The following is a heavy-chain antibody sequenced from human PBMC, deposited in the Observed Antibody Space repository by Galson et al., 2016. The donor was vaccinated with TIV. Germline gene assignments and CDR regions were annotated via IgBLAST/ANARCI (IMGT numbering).Heavy chain of an antibody. D-gene: IGHD2-21*02. Sequence: SLRLSCAASGFTFSSYGFHWVRQAPGKGLEWVSFISYDGSDQYYADSVKGRFTISRDKSKNALYLQMRSLRAEDTALYYCARVRDSYYFDSWGQGTLVTVSS. V-gene: IGHV3-30*04. J-gene: IGHJ4*02. CDR1: GFTFSSYG. CDR2: ISYDGSDQ. CDR3: ARVRDSYYFDS.